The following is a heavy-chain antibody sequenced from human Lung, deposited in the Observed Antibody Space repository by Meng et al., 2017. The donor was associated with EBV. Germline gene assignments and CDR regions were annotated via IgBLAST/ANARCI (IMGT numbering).Heavy chain of an antibody. V-gene: IGHV1-3*01. CDR3: ARFSSGYFFGY. D-gene: IGHD3-22*01. CDR1: GYTFSNYA. J-gene: IGHJ4*02. Sequence: QVQLVQSGAEVKKPGASVKVSCKASGYTFSNYAMNWVRQAPGQRLEWMGWINAGNGDTKYSQKFQGRVTITRDTSASTGYMELSSLRSEDTAVYYCARFSSGYFFGYWGQGTLVTASS. CDR2: INAGNGDT.